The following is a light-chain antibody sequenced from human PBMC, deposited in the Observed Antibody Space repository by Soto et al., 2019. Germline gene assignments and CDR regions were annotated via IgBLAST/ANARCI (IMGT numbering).Light chain of an antibody. CDR3: QSYDSTLSARYV. Sequence: QSVLTQPPSVSGAPGQWVTISCTGSSSNIGAGYDVHWYQQRPGTAPKLLIFGNNNRPSGVPDRFSGSKSGTSASLAITGLQAEDEGDYYCQSYDSTLSARYVFGSGTKLTVL. CDR2: GNN. V-gene: IGLV1-40*01. J-gene: IGLJ1*01. CDR1: SSNIGAGYD.